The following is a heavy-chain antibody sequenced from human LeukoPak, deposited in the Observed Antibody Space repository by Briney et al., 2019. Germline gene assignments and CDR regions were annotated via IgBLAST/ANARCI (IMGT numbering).Heavy chain of an antibody. J-gene: IGHJ4*02. CDR2: IIPIFGTA. D-gene: IGHD3-22*01. Sequence: GASVKVSCKASGGTFSSYAISWVRQAPGQGLEWMGGIIPIFGTANYAQKFQGRVTMTEDTSTDTAYMELSSLRSEDTAVYYCATEKVKSDSSGYYSYFDYWGQGTLVTVSS. CDR3: ATEKVKSDSSGYYSYFDY. V-gene: IGHV1-69*06. CDR1: GGTFSSYA.